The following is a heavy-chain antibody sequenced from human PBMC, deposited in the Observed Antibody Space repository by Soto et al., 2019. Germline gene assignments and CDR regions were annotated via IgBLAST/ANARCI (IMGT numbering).Heavy chain of an antibody. CDR1: GFPISSPYS. CDR2: ISHTGTT. Sequence: SETLSLTCLVSGFPISSPYSWGWIRQPPGKGLEWIGSISHTGTTSYSPSLTSRVSISVDTSKSQVSLKLTSVTAADTAVYFCARVTMVIRDSDHFGVDVWGHGTTVTVSS. J-gene: IGHJ6*02. CDR3: ARVTMVIRDSDHFGVDV. V-gene: IGHV4-38-2*02. D-gene: IGHD4-17*01.